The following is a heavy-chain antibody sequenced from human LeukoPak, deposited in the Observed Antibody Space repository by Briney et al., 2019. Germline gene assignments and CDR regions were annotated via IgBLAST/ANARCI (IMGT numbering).Heavy chain of an antibody. CDR2: IWYDGSDK. J-gene: IGHJ6*01. V-gene: IGHV3-33*01. Sequence: GGSLRLSCAASGFTFSTYGMHWVRQAPGKGLEWVAVIWYDGSDKYYADSVKGRFTISRDNSKNTLYLQMSSLRAEDTAVYYCARHGMDVWGQGTTVTVSS. CDR3: ARHGMDV. CDR1: GFTFSTYG.